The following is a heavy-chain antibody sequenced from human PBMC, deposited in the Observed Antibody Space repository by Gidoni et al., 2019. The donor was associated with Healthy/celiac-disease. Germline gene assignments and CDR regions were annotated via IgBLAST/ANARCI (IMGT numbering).Heavy chain of an antibody. CDR1: GFTFSSYS. CDR3: AKDRWEDGNWFDP. J-gene: IGHJ5*02. Sequence: EVQLLESGGGLVQPGGSLRLSCAASGFTFSSYSMGWVRQAPGKGLSGVAAMRVSGGSTYYADSVKGRFTISRENSKNTLYLQMNSLRAEDTAVYYCAKDRWEDGNWFDPWGQGTLVTVSS. CDR2: MRVSGGST. D-gene: IGHD1-26*01. V-gene: IGHV3-23*01.